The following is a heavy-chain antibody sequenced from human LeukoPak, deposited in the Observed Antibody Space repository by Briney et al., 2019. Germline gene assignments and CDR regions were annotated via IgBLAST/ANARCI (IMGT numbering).Heavy chain of an antibody. CDR2: INPSGGST. J-gene: IGHJ4*02. Sequence: ASVKVSCKASGYTFTNYYMHWVRQAPGQGLEWMGFINPSGGSTSYARKFQGRVTMTRDTSTSTVYMELSSLTSEDTAVYYCARNAASGLDYWGQGTLVTVSS. V-gene: IGHV1-46*01. D-gene: IGHD2-15*01. CDR1: GYTFTNYY. CDR3: ARNAASGLDY.